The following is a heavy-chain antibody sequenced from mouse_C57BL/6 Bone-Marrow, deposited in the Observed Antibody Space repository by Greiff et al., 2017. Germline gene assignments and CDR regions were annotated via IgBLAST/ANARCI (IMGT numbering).Heavy chain of an antibody. D-gene: IGHD2-12*01. CDR2: ISSGSSTI. CDR1: GFTFSDYG. J-gene: IGHJ3*01. CDR3: ARGDYNYEGAWFAY. V-gene: IGHV5-17*01. Sequence: VQLKESGGGLVKPGGSLKLSCAASGFTFSDYGMHWVRQAPEKGLAWVAYISSGSSTIYSAVTVKGQFTISRDNAKNTLFLQMTSLRAEDTAMYYCARGDYNYEGAWFAYWGQGTLVTVSA.